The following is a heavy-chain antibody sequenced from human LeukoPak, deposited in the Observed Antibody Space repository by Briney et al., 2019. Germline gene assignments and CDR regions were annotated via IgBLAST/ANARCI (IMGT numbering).Heavy chain of an antibody. CDR1: GGSISSYY. J-gene: IGHJ5*02. CDR3: ARARSYYDSSGYYRFDP. V-gene: IGHV4-4*07. D-gene: IGHD3-22*01. CDR2: IYTSGST. Sequence: PSETLSLTCTVSGGSISSYYWSWIRQPAGKGLEWIGRIYTSGSTNYNPSLKSRVTMSVDTSKNQFSLKLSSVTAADTAVYYCARARSYYDSSGYYRFDPWGQGTLVTVSS.